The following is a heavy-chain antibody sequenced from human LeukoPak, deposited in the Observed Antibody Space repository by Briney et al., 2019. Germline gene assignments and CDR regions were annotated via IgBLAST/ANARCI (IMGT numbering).Heavy chain of an antibody. D-gene: IGHD6-6*01. CDR2: IIPIFGTA. CDR3: ATREYSSSSEYFDY. V-gene: IGHV1-69*06. J-gene: IGHJ4*02. Sequence: SVKVSCKASGGTFSSYAISWVRQAPGQGLEWMGGIIPIFGTANYAQKFQGRVTITADKSTSTAYMELSSLRSEDTAVYYCATREYSSSSEYFDYWGQGTLVTVSS. CDR1: GGTFSSYA.